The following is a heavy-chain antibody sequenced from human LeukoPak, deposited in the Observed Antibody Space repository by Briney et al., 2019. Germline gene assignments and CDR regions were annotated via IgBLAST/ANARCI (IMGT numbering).Heavy chain of an antibody. V-gene: IGHV3-15*01. J-gene: IGHJ4*02. Sequence: GGSLRLSCAASGFTFTRYWMSWVRQAPGKGLEWVGRIKSKTDGGTTDYAAPVKGRFTISRDDSKNTLYLQMNSLKTEDTAVYYCITLLFDYVWGSYRYRFVYWGQGTLVTVSS. CDR1: GFTFTRYW. CDR3: ITLLFDYVWGSYRYRFVY. D-gene: IGHD3-16*02. CDR2: IKSKTDGGTT.